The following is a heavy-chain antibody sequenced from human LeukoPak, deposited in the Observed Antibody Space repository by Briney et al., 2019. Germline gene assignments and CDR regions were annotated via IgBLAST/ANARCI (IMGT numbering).Heavy chain of an antibody. CDR3: ARAYYGSGSPPGY. CDR2: INPNTGGT. CDR1: GYTFTAYY. J-gene: IGHJ4*02. V-gene: IGHV1-2*02. D-gene: IGHD3-10*01. Sequence: ASVKVSCKASGYTFTAYYMHWVRQAPGQGLEWMGWINPNTGGTNYAQKFQGRVTMTRDTSISTAYMELSRLRPDDTAVYYCARAYYGSGSPPGYWGQGTLVTVSS.